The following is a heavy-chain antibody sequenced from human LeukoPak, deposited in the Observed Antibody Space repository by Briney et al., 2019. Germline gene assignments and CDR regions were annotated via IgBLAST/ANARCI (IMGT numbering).Heavy chain of an antibody. CDR1: GDSLSSHY. Sequence: SETLSLTCTVSGDSLSSHYWSWIWQPPGKGLEWIGYIYGSGSTHYDPSLRSRVTISEDTSKSQFSLKLTSVTAADTAVYYCARNVGWYSHDSWGQGTLVTVSS. D-gene: IGHD6-19*01. CDR3: ARNVGWYSHDS. J-gene: IGHJ4*02. V-gene: IGHV4-59*08. CDR2: IYGSGST.